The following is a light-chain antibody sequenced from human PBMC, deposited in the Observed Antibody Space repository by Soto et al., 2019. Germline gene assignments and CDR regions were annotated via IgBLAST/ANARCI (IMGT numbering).Light chain of an antibody. CDR3: QQSYSTPLFT. Sequence: DIQMTQSPSSLSASVGDRVTITCRASQSISSYLNWYQQKPGKAPKLLIYAAYSLQSLVPSRFSGSGSGTDFTLTISSLQPEDFATYYCQQSYSTPLFTFGPGTKVDIK. CDR2: AAY. V-gene: IGKV1-39*01. CDR1: QSISSY. J-gene: IGKJ3*01.